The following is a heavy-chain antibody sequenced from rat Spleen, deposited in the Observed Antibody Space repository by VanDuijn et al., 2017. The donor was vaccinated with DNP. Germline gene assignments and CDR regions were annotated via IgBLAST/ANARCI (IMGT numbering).Heavy chain of an antibody. J-gene: IGHJ4*01. CDR3: AKDRTGGFAMDA. V-gene: IGHV5-25*01. CDR1: GFTFSNYY. Sequence: EVQLVESGGGLVQPGRSLKLSCAASGFTFSNYYMAWVRQAPTKGLEWIASITGGGGTTSYPASVKRRFPVSRDNAENTVCLQMNSLRSEDTATYYCAKDRTGGFAMDAWGQGTSVTVSS. D-gene: IGHD4-1*01. CDR2: ITGGGGTT.